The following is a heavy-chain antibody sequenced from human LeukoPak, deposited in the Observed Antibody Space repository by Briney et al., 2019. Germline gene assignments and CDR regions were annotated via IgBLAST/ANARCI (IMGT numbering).Heavy chain of an antibody. J-gene: IGHJ4*02. CDR1: GGSISSSSYY. CDR2: IYYSGST. V-gene: IGHV4-39*01. Sequence: SEALSLTCTVSGGSISSSSYYWGWIRQPPGKGLEWIGSIYYSGSTYYNPSLKSRVTISVDTSKNQFSLKLSFVTAADTAVYYCARRYCSGGSCRWDWGQGTLVTVSS. D-gene: IGHD2-15*01. CDR3: ARRYCSGGSCRWD.